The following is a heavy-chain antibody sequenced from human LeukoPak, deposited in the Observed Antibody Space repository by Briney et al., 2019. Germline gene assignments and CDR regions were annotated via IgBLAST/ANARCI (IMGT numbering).Heavy chain of an antibody. D-gene: IGHD6-19*01. J-gene: IGHJ6*03. CDR3: ARDIRVAGSDYYYYYYMDV. Sequence: SGGSLRLSCAASGFTFSSYGMSWVRQAPGKGLEWVSAISGSGGSTYYADSVKGRFTISRDNAKNSLYLQMNSLRAEDTAVYYCARDIRVAGSDYYYYYYMDVWGKGATVTVSS. CDR1: GFTFSSYG. CDR2: ISGSGGST. V-gene: IGHV3-23*01.